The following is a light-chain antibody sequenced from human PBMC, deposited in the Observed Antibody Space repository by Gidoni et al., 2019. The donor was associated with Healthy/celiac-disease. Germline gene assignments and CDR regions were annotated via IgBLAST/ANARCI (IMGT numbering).Light chain of an antibody. CDR2: EVS. V-gene: IGLV2-14*01. J-gene: IGLJ3*02. CDR1: SSDVGGYNY. Sequence: QSALTQPASVSGSPGQSITISCTGTSSDVGGYNYVSWYQQHPGKAPKLMIYEVSNRPSGVPDRFSGSKSGNTASLTISGLQAEDEADYYCSSYTSSSTRVFGGGTKLTGL. CDR3: SSYTSSSTRV.